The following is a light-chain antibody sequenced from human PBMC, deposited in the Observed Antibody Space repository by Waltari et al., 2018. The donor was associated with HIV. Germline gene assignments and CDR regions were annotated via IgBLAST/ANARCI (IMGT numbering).Light chain of an antibody. J-gene: IGKJ2*01. CDR2: RAS. CDR1: QNIDNW. Sequence: DVQMTQSPSHLSASVGDPVLITCRASQNIDNWLACYLQKPGRAPKLLLSRASFLESGVSSRFSGSGSGTEFTLTIRSLQPDDIGTYYCQQYSTHYGFGQGTRVE. V-gene: IGKV1-5*03. CDR3: QQYSTHYG.